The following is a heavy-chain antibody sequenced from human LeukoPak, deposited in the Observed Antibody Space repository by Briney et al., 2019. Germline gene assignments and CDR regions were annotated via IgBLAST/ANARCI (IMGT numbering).Heavy chain of an antibody. V-gene: IGHV3-74*01. J-gene: IGHJ4*02. CDR3: ARDRPYYDSSGCFDY. D-gene: IGHD3-22*01. Sequence: HPGGSLRLSCAASGFTFSSYWMHWVRQAPGKGLVWVSRINSDGSSTSYADSVKGRFTISRDNAKNTLYLQMNSLRAEDTAVYYCARDRPYYDSSGCFDYWGQGTLVTVSS. CDR1: GFTFSSYW. CDR2: INSDGSST.